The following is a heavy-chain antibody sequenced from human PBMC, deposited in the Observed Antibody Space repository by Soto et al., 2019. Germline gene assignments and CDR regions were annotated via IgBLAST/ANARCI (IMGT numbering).Heavy chain of an antibody. V-gene: IGHV4-61*01. CDR1: GGSVSSGSYY. Sequence: PSETLALTCTVSGGSVSSGSYYWSWIRQPPGKGLEWIGYIYYSGSTNYNPSLKSRVTISVDTSKNQFSLKLSSVTAADTAVYYCARTYCSSTSCCYIDYWGQGTLVTVSS. D-gene: IGHD2-2*01. J-gene: IGHJ4*02. CDR2: IYYSGST. CDR3: ARTYCSSTSCCYIDY.